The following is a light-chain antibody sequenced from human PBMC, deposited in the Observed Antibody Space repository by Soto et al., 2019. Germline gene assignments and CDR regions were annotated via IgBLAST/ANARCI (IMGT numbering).Light chain of an antibody. Sequence: DIQMTQSPSTLSASVGDRVTITCRASQSINSWLAWYQQKPGKAPKLLIYKASSLESGVQSRFSGSGSGTEFTLTISSLQPDDFATYYCQQYNSYPWTFGQGTKVEIK. J-gene: IGKJ1*01. CDR3: QQYNSYPWT. CDR1: QSINSW. CDR2: KAS. V-gene: IGKV1-5*03.